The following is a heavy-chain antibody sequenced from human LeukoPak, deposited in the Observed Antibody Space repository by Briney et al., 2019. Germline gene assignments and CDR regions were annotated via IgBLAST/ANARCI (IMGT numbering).Heavy chain of an antibody. Sequence: GGSLRLLCGLSGFSLSPYRVQWARESRGEAGECVSHFSYSSCYIYYADSVKGRFTISRDNAKNSLYLQMNSLRAEDTAVYYCARDRLDLYYDFWGGYYTDYWGQGTLVTVSS. CDR1: GFSLSPYR. V-gene: IGHV3-21*01. D-gene: IGHD3-3*01. CDR3: ARDRLDLYYDFWGGYYTDY. CDR2: FSYSSCYI. J-gene: IGHJ4*02.